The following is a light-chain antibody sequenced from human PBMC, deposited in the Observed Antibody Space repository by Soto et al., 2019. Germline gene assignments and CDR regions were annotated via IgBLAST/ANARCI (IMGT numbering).Light chain of an antibody. V-gene: IGLV1-44*01. Sequence: QSVLTQPPSVSGTHGQRVTISCSGSSSNIGSNIVNWYQQFPGAAPRLLIYNINQRPSGVPDRFSGSKSGTSASLAISGLQSEDEADYYCTAWDDSLNGPVFGPGTKVTVL. J-gene: IGLJ1*01. CDR3: TAWDDSLNGPV. CDR2: NIN. CDR1: SSNIGSNI.